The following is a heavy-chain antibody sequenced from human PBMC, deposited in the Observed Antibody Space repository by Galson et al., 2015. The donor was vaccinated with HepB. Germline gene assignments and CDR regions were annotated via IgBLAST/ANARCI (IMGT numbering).Heavy chain of an antibody. CDR2: INLNDGGT. D-gene: IGHD5-12*01. V-gene: IGHV1-2*02. J-gene: IGHJ4*02. CDR3: VREKGATYYFDY. CDR1: GYTFSDYF. Sequence: SVKVSCKASGYTFSDYFMHWVRQAPGQGLEWMGWINLNDGGTHYAQNFQGRVTMTRDTSIGTAYMELRSLRSDDTALYYCVREKGATYYFDYWGQGTLVTVSS.